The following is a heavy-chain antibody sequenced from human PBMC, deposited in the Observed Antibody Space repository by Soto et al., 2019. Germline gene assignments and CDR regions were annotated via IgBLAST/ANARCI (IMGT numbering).Heavy chain of an antibody. CDR1: GFTFSHCG. CDR2: IAYDGSNK. Sequence: GGSLRLSFAASGFTFSHCGIHWVCQAPGKGPEGLSFIAYDGSNKHYADSVKGRFTVSRDNSKNTLYLQMNSLRAEDTAVYFCARYSGQHQGPIHXWGQVPLFTVSX. V-gene: IGHV3-30*03. D-gene: IGHD1-26*01. J-gene: IGHJ4*02. CDR3: ARYSGQHQGPIHX.